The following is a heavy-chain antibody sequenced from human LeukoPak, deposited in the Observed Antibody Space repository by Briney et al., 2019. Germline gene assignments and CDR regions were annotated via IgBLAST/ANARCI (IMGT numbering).Heavy chain of an antibody. CDR1: GGSISSYY. V-gene: IGHV4-59*01. D-gene: IGHD6-13*01. CDR3: ARPVHPIAAAGMHAFDI. Sequence: SETLSLTCTVSGGSISSYYWSWIRQPPGKGLEWIGYIYYSGSTNSNPSLKSRVTISVDTSKNQFSLILSSVTAADTAVYYCARPVHPIAAAGMHAFDIWGQGTMVTVSS. CDR2: IYYSGST. J-gene: IGHJ3*02.